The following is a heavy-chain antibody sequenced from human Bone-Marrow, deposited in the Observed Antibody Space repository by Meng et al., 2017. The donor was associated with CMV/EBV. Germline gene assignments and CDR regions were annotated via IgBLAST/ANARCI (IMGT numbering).Heavy chain of an antibody. D-gene: IGHD3-3*01. V-gene: IGHV3-30-3*01. Sequence: GGSLRLSCAASGFTFSSNDMHWVRQAPGKGLEWVAVISYGGSNKYYADSVKGRFTISRDNSKNTLYLLMNTLRAEDTAVYYCARAYDFWNGFFDYWGQGTLVTVSS. CDR3: ARAYDFWNGFFDY. CDR2: ISYGGSNK. J-gene: IGHJ4*02. CDR1: GFTFSSND.